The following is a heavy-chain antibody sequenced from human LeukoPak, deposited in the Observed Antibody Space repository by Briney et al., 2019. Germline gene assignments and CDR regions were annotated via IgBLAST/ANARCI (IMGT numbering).Heavy chain of an antibody. J-gene: IGHJ4*02. Sequence: GASVTVSCKASGYTXTGHFIHWVRQTPGQGLEWMGWSNPNSGDTNYAQKFQGRVTMTRDTSISTAYMELSRVTSDDTAVYFCAREYSRYSGTYYDYWGQGTLVTVSS. D-gene: IGHD5-12*01. CDR2: SNPNSGDT. CDR3: AREYSRYSGTYYDY. V-gene: IGHV1-2*02. CDR1: GYTXTGHF.